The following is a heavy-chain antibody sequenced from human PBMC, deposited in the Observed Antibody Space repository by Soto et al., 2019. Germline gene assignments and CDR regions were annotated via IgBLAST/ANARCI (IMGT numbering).Heavy chain of an antibody. V-gene: IGHV4-59*01. CDR2: VYYSGNT. CDR1: GGSISSFS. J-gene: IGHJ4*02. Sequence: PSETLSLTCTVSGGSISSFSWSWIRQPPGKGLEYTGNVYYSGNTNYNPSLKSRVIVSVDTSKNQFSLRLSSVTAADTAVYYCARARYNYFDYWGQGTPVTVSS. CDR3: ARARYNYFDY. D-gene: IGHD5-18*01.